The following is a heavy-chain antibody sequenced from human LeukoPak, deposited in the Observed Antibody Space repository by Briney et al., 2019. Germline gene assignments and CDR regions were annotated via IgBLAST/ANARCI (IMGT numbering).Heavy chain of an antibody. CDR1: GGSMSGFF. V-gene: IGHV4-59*01. CDR3: ARTSRHFYGSGTNLTPWPAGMDV. CDR2: IYYIGSST. D-gene: IGHD3-10*01. Sequence: SETLSLTCTVSGGSMSGFFWTWIRQPPGRELAWIGSIYYIGSSTKYNPSLKSRVTISVDTSKSQFSLNLNSATAADTAVYYCARTSRHFYGSGTNLTPWPAGMDVWGQGTTVTVSS. J-gene: IGHJ6*02.